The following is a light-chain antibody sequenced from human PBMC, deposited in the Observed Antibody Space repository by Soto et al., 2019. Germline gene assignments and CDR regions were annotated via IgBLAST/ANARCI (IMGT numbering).Light chain of an antibody. CDR1: QGISSY. J-gene: IGKJ2*01. CDR2: GAS. V-gene: IGKV1-9*01. Sequence: DIPLTQSPSFLSASVGDRVTVTCRASQGISSYLAWYQQEPGKAPKLLIYGASTLHSGVPSRFSGSGSGTEFTLTISSLQPEDFATYYCQQLNSYPRTFGQGTKLEIK. CDR3: QQLNSYPRT.